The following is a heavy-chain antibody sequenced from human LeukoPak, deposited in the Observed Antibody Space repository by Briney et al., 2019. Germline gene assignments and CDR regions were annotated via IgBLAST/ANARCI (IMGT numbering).Heavy chain of an antibody. CDR1: GGSISSSSYY. CDR3: ARQLEGPTYYYDSSGYYFDY. J-gene: IGHJ4*02. V-gene: IGHV4-39*01. Sequence: SETLSLTCTVSGGSISSSSYYWGWIRQPPGKGLEWIGSIYYSGSTYYNPSLKSRATISVDTSKNQFSLKLSSVTAADTAVYYCARQLEGPTYYYDSSGYYFDYWGQGTLVTVSS. CDR2: IYYSGST. D-gene: IGHD3-22*01.